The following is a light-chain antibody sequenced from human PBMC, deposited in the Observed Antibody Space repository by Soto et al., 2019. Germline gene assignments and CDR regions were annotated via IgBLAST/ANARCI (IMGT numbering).Light chain of an antibody. CDR1: SGHSSYA. J-gene: IGLJ2*01. CDR3: QPWGTGIHVV. CDR2: LDSDGSH. Sequence: QSVLTQSPSASASLGASVKLTCTLSSGHSSYAIAWHQQQPEKGPRYLMKLDSDGSHTKGDAIPDRFSGPSSGAERYLTITSLQSEDEADYYCQPWGTGIHVVFGGGTKLTVL. V-gene: IGLV4-69*01.